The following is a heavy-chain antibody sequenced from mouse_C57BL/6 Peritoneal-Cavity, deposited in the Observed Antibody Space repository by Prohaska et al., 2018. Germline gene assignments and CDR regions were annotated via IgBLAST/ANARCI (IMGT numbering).Heavy chain of an antibody. Sequence: YTFTDYYMNWVKQSHGKSLEWIGDINPNNGGTSYNQKFKGKATLTVDKSSSTAYMELRSLTSEDSAVYYCAREEDYGNYDWFAYWGQGTLVTVSA. V-gene: IGHV1-26*01. J-gene: IGHJ3*01. CDR2: INPNNGGT. CDR1: YTFTDYY. CDR3: AREEDYGNYDWFAY. D-gene: IGHD2-1*01.